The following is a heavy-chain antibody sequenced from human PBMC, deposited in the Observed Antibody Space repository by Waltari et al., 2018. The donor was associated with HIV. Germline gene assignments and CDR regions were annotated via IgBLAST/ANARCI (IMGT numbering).Heavy chain of an antibody. J-gene: IGHJ6*02. V-gene: IGHV3-21*01. D-gene: IGHD5-18*01. CDR3: ARTRYGKHYYYGIDV. Sequence: EVQLVESGGGLVKPGGSLRLSCAASGFTFSSHTMNWVRQAPGKGLGWVSSMSSSGNYIYYAGSVKGRFTISRDNAKNSLYLQMNSLRAEDTAVYYCARTRYGKHYYYGIDVWGQGTTVTVS. CDR1: GFTFSSHT. CDR2: MSSSGNYI.